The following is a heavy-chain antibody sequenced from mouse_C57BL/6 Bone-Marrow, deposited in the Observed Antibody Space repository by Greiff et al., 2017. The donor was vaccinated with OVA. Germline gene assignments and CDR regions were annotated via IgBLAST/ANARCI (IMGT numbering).Heavy chain of an antibody. CDR2: SRNKANDYTT. D-gene: IGHD4-1*01. J-gene: IGHJ1*03. Sequence: LVESGGGLVQSGRSLRLSCATSGFTFSDFYMEWVRQAPGKGLEWIAASRNKANDYTTEYSASVKGRFIVSRDTSQSILYLQMNALGAEDTAIYYCARDNWDWYFDVWGTGTTVTVSS. CDR3: ARDNWDWYFDV. CDR1: GFTFSDFY. V-gene: IGHV7-1*01.